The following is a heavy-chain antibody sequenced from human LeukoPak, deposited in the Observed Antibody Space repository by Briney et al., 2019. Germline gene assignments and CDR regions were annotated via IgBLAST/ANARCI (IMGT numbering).Heavy chain of an antibody. V-gene: IGHV4-34*01. Sequence: SETLSLTCAVYGGSFSGYYWSWIRQPPGKGLEWIGEINHSGSTNYNPSLKSRVTISIDTSKNHFSLKLSSVTPADTAVYFCATGQAGGDSPDYWGQGTLVTVSS. D-gene: IGHD4-17*01. CDR3: ATGQAGGDSPDY. CDR1: GGSFSGYY. CDR2: INHSGST. J-gene: IGHJ4*01.